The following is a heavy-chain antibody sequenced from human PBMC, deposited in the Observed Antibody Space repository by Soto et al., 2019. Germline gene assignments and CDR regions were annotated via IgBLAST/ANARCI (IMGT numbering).Heavy chain of an antibody. Sequence: SVKVSCKASGGTFSSYAISWVRQAPGQGVEWMGGIIPIFGTANYAQKFQGRVTITADKSTSTAYMELSSLRSEDTAVYYCAPLGITMVRGVIRAPGYWGQGTLVTVSS. J-gene: IGHJ4*02. V-gene: IGHV1-69*06. CDR1: GGTFSSYA. CDR2: IIPIFGTA. CDR3: APLGITMVRGVIRAPGY. D-gene: IGHD3-10*01.